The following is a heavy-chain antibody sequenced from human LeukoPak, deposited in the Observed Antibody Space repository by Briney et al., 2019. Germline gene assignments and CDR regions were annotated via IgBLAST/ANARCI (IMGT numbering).Heavy chain of an antibody. V-gene: IGHV3-23*01. CDR3: ARRAGAYSHPYDY. CDR2: ISGSGGRT. J-gene: IGHJ4*02. Sequence: GGTLRLACAASGFTFRNYGMSWVRQVPGKGLEWVSVISGSGGRTHYSDSVKGRFTISRDNSKNTLYLQMNSLRAEDTAVYYCARRAGAYSHPYDYWGQGTLVTVSS. D-gene: IGHD4/OR15-4a*01. CDR1: GFTFRNYG.